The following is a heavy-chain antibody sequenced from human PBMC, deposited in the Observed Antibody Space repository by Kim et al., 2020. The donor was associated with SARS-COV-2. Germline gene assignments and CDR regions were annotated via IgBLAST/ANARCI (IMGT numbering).Heavy chain of an antibody. CDR1: GGSISSYY. J-gene: IGHJ3*02. V-gene: IGHV4-59*08. D-gene: IGHD4-17*01. CDR2: NYYSGST. Sequence: SETLSLTCTVSGGSISSYYWSWIRQPPGKGLEWIGYNYYSGSTNYNPSLKSRVIISVDTSKNQFSLKLSSVTAADTAVYYCAILHDYGDEGDAFDIWGQGTMVTVSS. CDR3: AILHDYGDEGDAFDI.